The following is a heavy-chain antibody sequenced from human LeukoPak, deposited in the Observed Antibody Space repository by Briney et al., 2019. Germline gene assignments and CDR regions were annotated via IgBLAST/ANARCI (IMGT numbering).Heavy chain of an antibody. CDR1: GYSFTTYW. D-gene: IGHD6-19*01. V-gene: IGHV5-51*01. CDR2: IYPGDSDT. CDR3: ARRAVGNSYYYSMDV. Sequence: GESLKISCQGSGYSFTTYWIGWVRQMPGKGLEWMGIIYPGDSDTRYSPSFQGQVTISADKSISTAYLQWNSLKASDTAMYYCARRAVGNSYYYSMDVWGKGTTVTVSS. J-gene: IGHJ6*03.